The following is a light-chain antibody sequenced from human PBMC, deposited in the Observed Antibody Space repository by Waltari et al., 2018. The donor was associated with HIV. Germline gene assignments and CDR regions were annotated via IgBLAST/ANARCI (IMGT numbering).Light chain of an antibody. J-gene: IGKJ2*01. CDR3: QQSYSTPRT. Sequence: DIQMTQPPSSMHASVGDRVTITCRASQNISTYLNWYQQKPGRAPNLLIFAASSLQSGVPSRFSGSGSGTDCTLTISSLQPEDFATYHCQQSYSTPRTFGQGTKLELK. CDR1: QNISTY. CDR2: AAS. V-gene: IGKV1-39*01.